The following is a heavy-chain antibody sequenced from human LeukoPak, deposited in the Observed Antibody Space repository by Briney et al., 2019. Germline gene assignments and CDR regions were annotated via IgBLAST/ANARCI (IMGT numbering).Heavy chain of an antibody. Sequence: GGSLRLSCAASGFTFTSYAMSWVRQAPGKGLEWVSVISGSGGSTYYADSVKGRFTISRDNSKNTLYLQMNSLRAEDTAVYYCAKVNSGYDPFNYWGQGTLVTVSS. CDR2: ISGSGGST. D-gene: IGHD5-12*01. CDR1: GFTFTSYA. CDR3: AKVNSGYDPFNY. J-gene: IGHJ4*02. V-gene: IGHV3-23*01.